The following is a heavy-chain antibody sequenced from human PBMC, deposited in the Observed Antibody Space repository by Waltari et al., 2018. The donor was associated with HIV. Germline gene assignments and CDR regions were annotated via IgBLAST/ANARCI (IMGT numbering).Heavy chain of an antibody. CDR1: GSTLRSCV. CDR3: ARVGIGYNGMDV. J-gene: IGHJ6*02. Sequence: EVQMLESGGGLVLSGGRVGPLRVASGSTLRSCVMYWVRQAPGKGLEYVSAISSNGGSTYYANSVKGRFTISRDNSKNTLYLQMGSLRAEDMAVYYCARVGIGYNGMDVWGQGTTVTVSS. D-gene: IGHD3-22*01. V-gene: IGHV3-64*01. CDR2: ISSNGGST.